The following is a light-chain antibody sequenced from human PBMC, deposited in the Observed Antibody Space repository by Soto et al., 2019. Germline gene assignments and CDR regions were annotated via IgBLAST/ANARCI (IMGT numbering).Light chain of an antibody. Sequence: EIVLTQSPATLSLSPGERATLSCRASQSVSSLLAWYQQKSGQPPRLLVSDASKRATGVPARFSGSGSGTDFTLIISSLEPEDFAIYYCQQRSNWPLTFGAGTRWIS. V-gene: IGKV3-11*01. CDR1: QSVSSL. CDR3: QQRSNWPLT. J-gene: IGKJ4*01. CDR2: DAS.